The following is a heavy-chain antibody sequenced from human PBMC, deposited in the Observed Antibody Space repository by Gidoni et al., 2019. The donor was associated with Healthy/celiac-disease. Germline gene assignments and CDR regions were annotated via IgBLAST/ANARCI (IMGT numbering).Heavy chain of an antibody. V-gene: IGHV1-2*02. CDR2: INPNSGGT. CDR1: GYTFTGYY. D-gene: IGHD6-13*01. Sequence: QVQLVQSGAEVKKPGASVKVSCKASGYTFTGYYLHWVRQAPGQGLEWMGWINPNSGGTNYAQKFQGRVTMTRDTSISTAYMELSRLRSDDTAVYYCAREDSSSWYDYYYYGMDVWGQGTTVTVSS. CDR3: AREDSSSWYDYYYYGMDV. J-gene: IGHJ6*02.